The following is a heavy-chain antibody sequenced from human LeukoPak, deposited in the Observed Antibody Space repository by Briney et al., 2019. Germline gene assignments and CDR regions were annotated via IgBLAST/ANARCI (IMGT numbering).Heavy chain of an antibody. J-gene: IGHJ4*02. CDR1: GFTFSDYY. CDR3: ARPNYDSSGYFDY. D-gene: IGHD3-22*01. V-gene: IGHV3-11*01. CDR2: ISSSGSTI. Sequence: GGSLRLSCAASGFTFSDYYMSWIRQAPGKGLEWVSNISSSGSTIYYADSVKGRFTISRDNAKNSLYLQMNSLRAEDTAVYYCARPNYDSSGYFDYWGQGTLVTVSS.